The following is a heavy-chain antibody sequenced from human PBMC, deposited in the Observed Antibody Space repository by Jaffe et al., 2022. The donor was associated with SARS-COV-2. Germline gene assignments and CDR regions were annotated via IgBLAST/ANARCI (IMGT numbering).Heavy chain of an antibody. V-gene: IGHV4-38-2*02. J-gene: IGHJ4*02. D-gene: IGHD3-22*01. CDR3: ARAARYYDSSGSVFDY. CDR1: GYSISSGYY. CDR2: IYHSGST. Sequence: QVQLQESGPGLVKPSETLSLTCTVSGYSISSGYYWGWIRQPPGKGLEWIGSIYHSGSTYYNPSLKSRVTISVDTSKNQFSLKLSSVTAADTAVYYCARAARYYDSSGSVFDYWGQGTLVTVSS.